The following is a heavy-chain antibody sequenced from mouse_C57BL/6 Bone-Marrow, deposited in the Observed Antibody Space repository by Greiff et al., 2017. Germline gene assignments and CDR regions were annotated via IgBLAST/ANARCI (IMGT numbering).Heavy chain of an antibody. CDR2: ILPGSGST. CDR3: ARRVIYYYGSSPYYFDY. Sequence: VQLQQSGAELMKPGASVKLSCKATGYTFTGYWIEWVKQRPGHGLEWIGEILPGSGSTNYNEKFKGKATFTADTSSNTAYMQLSSLTTEDSAIYYCARRVIYYYGSSPYYFDYWGQGTTLTVSS. CDR1: GYTFTGYW. J-gene: IGHJ2*01. V-gene: IGHV1-9*01. D-gene: IGHD1-1*01.